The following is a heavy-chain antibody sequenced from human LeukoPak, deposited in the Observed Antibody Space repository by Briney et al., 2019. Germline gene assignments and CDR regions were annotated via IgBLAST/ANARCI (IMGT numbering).Heavy chain of an antibody. V-gene: IGHV1-69*05. Sequence: SVKVSFKASGGTFSTYAVNWVRQAPGQGLEWMGGIIPLFGTANYAQKFRGRVTITTDESTSTAYMELSSLRSEDTAIYYCARVFARGGEITGSYYYYWGQGTLVTVSS. CDR1: GGTFSTYA. CDR3: ARVFARGGEITGSYYYY. CDR2: IIPLFGTA. D-gene: IGHD3-10*01. J-gene: IGHJ4*02.